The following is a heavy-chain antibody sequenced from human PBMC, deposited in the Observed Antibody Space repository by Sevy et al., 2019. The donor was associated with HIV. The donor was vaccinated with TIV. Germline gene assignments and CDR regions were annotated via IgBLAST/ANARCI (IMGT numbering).Heavy chain of an antibody. J-gene: IGHJ6*02. V-gene: IGHV3-30*18. CDR1: GFTFSSYG. Sequence: GGSLRLSCAASGFTFSSYGMHWVRQAPGKGLEWVAVISYDGSNKYYADSVKGRFTISRDNSKNTLYLQMNSLRAEDTAVYYCAKERWQQLLRSPYYYYGMDVWGQGTTVTVSS. CDR2: ISYDGSNK. D-gene: IGHD6-13*01. CDR3: AKERWQQLLRSPYYYYGMDV.